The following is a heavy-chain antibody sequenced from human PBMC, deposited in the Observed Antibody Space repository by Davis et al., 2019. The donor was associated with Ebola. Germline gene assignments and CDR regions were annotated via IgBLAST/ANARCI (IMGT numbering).Heavy chain of an antibody. D-gene: IGHD6-19*01. V-gene: IGHV4-34*01. CDR1: GGSFSGYY. J-gene: IGHJ6*02. CDR2: INHSGST. Sequence: SETLSLTCAVYGGSFSGYYWSWIRQPPWKGLEWIGEINHSGSTNYNPSLKSRVTISVDTSKNQFSLKLSSVTAADTAVYYCASGSSGWYYYYYGMDVWGQGTTVTVSS. CDR3: ASGSSGWYYYYYGMDV.